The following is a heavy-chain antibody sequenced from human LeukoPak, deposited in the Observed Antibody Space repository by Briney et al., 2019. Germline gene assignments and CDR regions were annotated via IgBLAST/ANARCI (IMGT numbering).Heavy chain of an antibody. J-gene: IGHJ6*04. V-gene: IGHV3-48*03. Sequence: GGSLRLSCAASGFTFSSYEMNWVRQAPGKGLEWVSYISSSGSTIYYADSVKGRFTISRDNAKNSLYLQMNSLKAEDTAVYYCAELGITMIGGVWGIGTTVTISS. CDR2: ISSSGSTI. CDR3: AELGITMIGGV. CDR1: GFTFSSYE. D-gene: IGHD3-10*02.